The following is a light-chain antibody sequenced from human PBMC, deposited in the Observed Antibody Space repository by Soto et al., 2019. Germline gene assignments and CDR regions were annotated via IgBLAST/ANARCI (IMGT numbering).Light chain of an antibody. CDR1: SSYVGGYNY. V-gene: IGLV2-14*03. CDR2: DVS. Sequence: QSALTQTASVSGSPGQSITISCTGTSSYVGGYNYVSWYQQHPGKAPKLMIYDVSNRPSGVSNRFSGSKSGNTASLTISGLQAEDEADYYCSSYTSSSYVVFGGGTQLTVL. CDR3: SSYTSSSYVV. J-gene: IGLJ2*01.